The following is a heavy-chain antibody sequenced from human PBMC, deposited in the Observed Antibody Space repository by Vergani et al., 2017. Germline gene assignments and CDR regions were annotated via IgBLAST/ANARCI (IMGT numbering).Heavy chain of an antibody. Sequence: QVQLQQWGAGLLKPSETLSLTCAVYGGSFSGYYWSWIRQPPGKGLEWIGEIHHSGSTNYNPSLKSRVTISVDTSKNQFSLKLSSVTAADTAVYYCAGERDIVVVPAPRYYYYYMDVWGKGTTVTVSS. D-gene: IGHD2-2*01. CDR2: IHHSGST. CDR3: AGERDIVVVPAPRYYYYYMDV. J-gene: IGHJ6*03. CDR1: GGSFSGYY. V-gene: IGHV4-34*01.